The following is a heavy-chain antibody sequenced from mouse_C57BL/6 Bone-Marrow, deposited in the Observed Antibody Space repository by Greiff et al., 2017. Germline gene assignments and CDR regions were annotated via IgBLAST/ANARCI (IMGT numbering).Heavy chain of an antibody. CDR1: GFTFSSYA. CDR3: ARRRPY. J-gene: IGHJ3*01. Sequence: EVQVVESGGGLVKPGGSLKLSCAASGFTFSSYAMSWVRQTPEKRLEWVATISDGGSYTYYPDNVKGRFTISRDNAKNNLYLQMSHLKSEDTAMYYCARRRPYWGQGTLVTVSA. D-gene: IGHD3-2*02. V-gene: IGHV5-4*03. CDR2: ISDGGSYT.